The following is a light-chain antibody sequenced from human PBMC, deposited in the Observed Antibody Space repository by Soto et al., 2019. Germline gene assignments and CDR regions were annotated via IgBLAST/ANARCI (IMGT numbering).Light chain of an antibody. CDR1: SSDVGSYDY. CDR2: DVN. J-gene: IGLJ1*01. V-gene: IGLV2-14*03. CDR3: CAYSTSGTHV. Sequence: QSALTQPPSVSGSPGQSITFSCTGTSSDVGSYDYVSWHQQHPGKAPKLIIYDVNNRPSGVPSRFSGSKSGNTASLIISGLQTEDEADYYCCAYSTSGTHVFGTG.